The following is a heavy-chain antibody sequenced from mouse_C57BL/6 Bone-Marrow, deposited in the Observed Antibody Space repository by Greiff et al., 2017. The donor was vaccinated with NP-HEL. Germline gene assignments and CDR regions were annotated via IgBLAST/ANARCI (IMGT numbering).Heavy chain of an antibody. V-gene: IGHV1-55*01. Sequence: QVQLKQPGAELVKPGASVKMSCKASGYTFTSYWITWVKQRPGQGLEWIGDIYPGSGSTNYNEKFKSKATLTVDTSSSTAYMQLSSLTSEDSAVYYCARGRGGTAQARGFAYWGQGTLVTVSA. J-gene: IGHJ3*01. CDR3: ARGRGGTAQARGFAY. CDR1: GYTFTSYW. CDR2: IYPGSGST. D-gene: IGHD3-2*02.